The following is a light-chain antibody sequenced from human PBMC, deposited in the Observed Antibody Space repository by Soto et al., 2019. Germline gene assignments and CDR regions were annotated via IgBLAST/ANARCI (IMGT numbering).Light chain of an antibody. CDR1: QSISSW. CDR2: KAS. J-gene: IGKJ1*01. V-gene: IGKV1-5*03. Sequence: DIQMTQSPSTLSASVGDRVTITCRASQSISSWLAWYQQKPGKAPKLLIYKASSLESGVPSRFRGSRSGTEFTLTISSLQPDDFATYYCQQYNSYSPWTFGQGTKVEIK. CDR3: QQYNSYSPWT.